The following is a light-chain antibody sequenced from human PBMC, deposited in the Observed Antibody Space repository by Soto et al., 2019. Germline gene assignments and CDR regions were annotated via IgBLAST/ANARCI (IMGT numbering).Light chain of an antibody. CDR2: APS. V-gene: IGKV1-9*01. Sequence: DIQMTQSPSSLSASVGDRVTITCRASQGIDTSLAWYQQKPGKAPKLLIYAPSNFQSGVPSRFSGSGSGTHFTLTISSLQPEDFATYYCQQYKSYLRTFGQGTKVDIK. J-gene: IGKJ1*01. CDR3: QQYKSYLRT. CDR1: QGIDTS.